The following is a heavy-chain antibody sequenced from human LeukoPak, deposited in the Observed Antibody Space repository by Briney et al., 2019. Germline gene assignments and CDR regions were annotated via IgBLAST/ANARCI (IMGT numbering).Heavy chain of an antibody. V-gene: IGHV1-69*01. CDR3: ARGGYYDILTGYPHPFDY. CDR2: IIPIFGTA. Sequence: SVKVSCKASGGPFSSYAISWVRQDPGQGLEWMGGIIPIFGTANYAQKFQGRVTITADESTSTAYMELSSLRSEDTAVYYCARGGYYDILTGYPHPFDYWGQGTLVTVSS. CDR1: GGPFSSYA. D-gene: IGHD3-9*01. J-gene: IGHJ4*02.